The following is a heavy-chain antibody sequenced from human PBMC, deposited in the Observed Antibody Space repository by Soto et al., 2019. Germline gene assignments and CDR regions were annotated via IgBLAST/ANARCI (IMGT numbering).Heavy chain of an antibody. J-gene: IGHJ4*02. CDR2: ISGSGGST. D-gene: IGHD3-16*01. Sequence: GGSLRLSCAASGFTFSSYAMSWVRQAPGKGLEWVSAISGSGGSTYYADSVKGRFTISRDNSKNTLYLQMNSLRAEDTAVYYCAKDIGLITFGGVTFRSNFDYWGQGTLVTVSS. CDR1: GFTFSSYA. V-gene: IGHV3-23*01. CDR3: AKDIGLITFGGVTFRSNFDY.